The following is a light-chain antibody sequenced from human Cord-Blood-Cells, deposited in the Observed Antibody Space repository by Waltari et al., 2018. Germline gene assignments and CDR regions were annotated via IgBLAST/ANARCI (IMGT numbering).Light chain of an antibody. Sequence: DIQMTQSPSSLSASVGDRVTTTCRASQSISSYLNCYQQKPGNAPQLLIYAASSLQSWVPSRFSGSGSGTDFTLTISSLQPEDFATYYCQQSYSTPYTFGQGTKLEIK. J-gene: IGKJ2*01. V-gene: IGKV1-39*01. CDR2: AAS. CDR1: QSISSY. CDR3: QQSYSTPYT.